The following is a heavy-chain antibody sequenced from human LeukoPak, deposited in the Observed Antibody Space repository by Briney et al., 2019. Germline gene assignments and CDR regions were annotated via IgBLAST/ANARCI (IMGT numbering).Heavy chain of an antibody. Sequence: ASVKVSCKVSGYTLTELSMHWVRQAPGKGLEWMGGSDPEDGETIYAQKFQGRVTMTEDTSTDTAYMELSSLRSEDTAVYYCATGIAVAGAFDYWGQGTLVTVSS. J-gene: IGHJ4*02. CDR3: ATGIAVAGAFDY. CDR2: SDPEDGET. CDR1: GYTLTELS. V-gene: IGHV1-24*01. D-gene: IGHD6-19*01.